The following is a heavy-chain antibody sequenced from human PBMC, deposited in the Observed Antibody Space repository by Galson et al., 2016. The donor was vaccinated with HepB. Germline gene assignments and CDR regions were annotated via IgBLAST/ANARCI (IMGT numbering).Heavy chain of an antibody. CDR2: IFHTGSP. Sequence: TLSLTCAVSGGSISSAEYSWTWIRQPPGQALEWIGYIFHTGSPSYNPSLESRVTISVDRSKNQFSLKLTSVTAADTAVYYCARERLAGDDCGYYSHYWSFDLWGRGTLVIVSS. J-gene: IGHJ2*01. D-gene: IGHD3-3*01. CDR1: GGSISSAEYS. V-gene: IGHV4-30-2*01. CDR3: ARERLAGDDCGYYSHYWSFDL.